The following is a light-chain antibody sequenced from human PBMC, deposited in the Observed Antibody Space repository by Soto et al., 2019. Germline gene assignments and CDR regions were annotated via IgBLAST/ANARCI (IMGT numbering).Light chain of an antibody. J-gene: IGKJ3*01. CDR1: QTITPTF. Sequence: EIVLTQSPGTLSLSPGERATLSCRASQTITPTFLAWYQQKPGQAPRLLIYGASTKATGTPDRFSGSGSGTDFTLTISRLEPEDFAVYYCQQYGSSPFTFGPGTKVDIK. CDR2: GAS. CDR3: QQYGSSPFT. V-gene: IGKV3-20*01.